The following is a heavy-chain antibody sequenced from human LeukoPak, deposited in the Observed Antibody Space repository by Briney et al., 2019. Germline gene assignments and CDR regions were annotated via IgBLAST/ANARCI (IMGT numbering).Heavy chain of an antibody. D-gene: IGHD3-10*01. CDR1: GFTFSSYA. J-gene: IGHJ4*02. CDR2: ISGSGGST. CDR3: AKVLLWFGELPGADY. Sequence: GGSLRLSCAASGFTFSSYAMSWVRQAPGKGLEWVSAISGSGGSTYYADSVKGRFTISRDNSKNTLYLQMNSLRAEDTAVYYCAKVLLWFGELPGADYWGSGTLVTVSS. V-gene: IGHV3-23*01.